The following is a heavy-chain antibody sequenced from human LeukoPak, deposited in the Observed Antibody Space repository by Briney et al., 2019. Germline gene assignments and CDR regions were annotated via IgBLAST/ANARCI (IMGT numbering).Heavy chain of an antibody. CDR2: IKQDGSAK. J-gene: IGHJ6*02. Sequence: GGSLRLSCAASGFTFSSYWMSWVRQAPGKGLEWVANIKQDGSAKNYGDSVKGRFTISRDNAKNSLYLQMNSLRAEDTAVYYCARDLGLSSTPGFFYGMDVWGQGTTVTVSS. V-gene: IGHV3-7*01. CDR3: ARDLGLSSTPGFFYGMDV. CDR1: GFTFSSYW. D-gene: IGHD2/OR15-2a*01.